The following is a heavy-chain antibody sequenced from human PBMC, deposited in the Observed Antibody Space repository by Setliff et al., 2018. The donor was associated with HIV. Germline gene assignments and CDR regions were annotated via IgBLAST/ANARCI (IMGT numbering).Heavy chain of an antibody. CDR1: DYTFTTYW. Sequence: LGESLKISCKAVDYTFTTYWIGWVRQMPGEGLEWMGIIYPEDSNIKYNPSFQNQVTISADKSISTAYLQVHNLKASDTATYYCARRDGRSMNAFEIWGPGTRVIV. D-gene: IGHD6-13*01. V-gene: IGHV5-51*01. CDR3: ARRDGRSMNAFEI. CDR2: IYPEDSNI. J-gene: IGHJ3*02.